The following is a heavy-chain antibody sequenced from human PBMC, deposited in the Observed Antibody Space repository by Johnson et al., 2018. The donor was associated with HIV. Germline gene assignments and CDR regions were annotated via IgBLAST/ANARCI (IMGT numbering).Heavy chain of an antibody. D-gene: IGHD3-16*01. Sequence: VQLVESGGGLIQPGGSLRLSCAASGFSVSSNYMSWVRQAPGKGLEWVSVIYSGGNTDYADSVKGRFTISRDNSKNTLYLQMNSLRAEDTAVYYCATSYATGAFDIWGQGTMVTVSS. CDR2: IYSGGNT. CDR1: GFSVSSNY. V-gene: IGHV3-66*03. J-gene: IGHJ3*02. CDR3: ATSYATGAFDI.